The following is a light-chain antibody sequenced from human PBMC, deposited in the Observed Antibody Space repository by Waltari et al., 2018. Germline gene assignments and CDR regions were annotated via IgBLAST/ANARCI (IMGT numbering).Light chain of an antibody. V-gene: IGKV3-11*01. CDR2: DTS. J-gene: IGKJ4*01. CDR3: QQRRDWPLT. CDR1: QSVTNY. Sequence: ETVLTQSPAIPCSSTVERASLSCRASQSVTNYLAWYQQKPGQAPRLLIYDTSNRATGIPARFSGSGFGTDFTLTISSLEPEDFAVYYCQQRRDWPLTFGGGTKVEIK.